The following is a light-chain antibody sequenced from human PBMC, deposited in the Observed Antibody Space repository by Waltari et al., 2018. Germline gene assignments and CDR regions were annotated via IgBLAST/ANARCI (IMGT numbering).Light chain of an antibody. V-gene: IGKV1-5*01. CDR1: QSIGSL. J-gene: IGKJ4*01. Sequence: DIQMTQSPSTLSASVGDRVTITCRASQSIGSLLAWYQQKPGKAPKLLIYDASSLESGVPSRLRGSGSGTEFTLTINSLQPDDFATYSCQQYYSYFTFGGGAK. CDR3: QQYYSYFT. CDR2: DAS.